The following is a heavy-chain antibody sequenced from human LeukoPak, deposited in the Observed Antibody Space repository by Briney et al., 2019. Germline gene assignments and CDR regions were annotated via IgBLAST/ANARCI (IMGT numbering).Heavy chain of an antibody. J-gene: IGHJ4*02. Sequence: GESLRISCKGSGYSFTSYWISRVRQMPGKGLEWVGIIYPGDSDTRYNPSFQGQVTISADKSITTAYLQWRSLKASDTAMYYCARRAAGLDYWGQGTLVTVSS. CDR1: GYSFTSYW. V-gene: IGHV5-51*01. CDR2: IYPGDSDT. D-gene: IGHD6-13*01. CDR3: ARRAAGLDY.